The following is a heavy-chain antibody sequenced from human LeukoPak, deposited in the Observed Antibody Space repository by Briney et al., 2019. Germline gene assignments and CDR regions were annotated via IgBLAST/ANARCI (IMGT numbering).Heavy chain of an antibody. J-gene: IGHJ6*02. CDR3: AREALCSGGSCYPYGMDV. Sequence: SETLSLTCTVSGGSINGYYWNWIRQSPGKGLEWIGYISYSGSTNYNPSLKSRVTISVDTSRTRFSLRLTSMTTADTAVYYCAREALCSGGSCYPYGMDVWGQGTTVTVS. CDR2: ISYSGST. V-gene: IGHV4-59*13. CDR1: GGSINGYY. D-gene: IGHD2-15*01.